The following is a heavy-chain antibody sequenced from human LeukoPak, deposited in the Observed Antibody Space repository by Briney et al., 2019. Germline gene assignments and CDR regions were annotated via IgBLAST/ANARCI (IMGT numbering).Heavy chain of an antibody. CDR3: ARGGGDYEPLDY. CDR1: GGSISSYY. D-gene: IGHD4-17*01. V-gene: IGHV4-59*01. Sequence: PSETLSLTCTVSGGSISSYYWSWIRQPPGKGLERIGYIYYSGCTNYNPSLKSRVTISVDTSKNQFSLKLSSVTAADTAVYYCARGGGDYEPLDYWGQGTLVTVSS. CDR2: IYYSGCT. J-gene: IGHJ4*02.